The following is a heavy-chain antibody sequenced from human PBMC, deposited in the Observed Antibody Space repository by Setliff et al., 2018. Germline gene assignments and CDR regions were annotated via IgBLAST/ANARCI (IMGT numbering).Heavy chain of an antibody. CDR1: GFTFSNAW. D-gene: IGHD3-22*01. CDR3: AKNRYESSGYNFHF. V-gene: IGHV3-15*01. CDR2: IKSKTDGGTV. J-gene: IGHJ4*02. Sequence: GSLRLSCAVSGFTFSNAWMSWVRQAPGKGLEWVGRIKSKTDGGTVDYAAPVRGRFTISRDDSKDTLYLQMDSLRAEDTAVYYCAKNRYESSGYNFHFWGQGTLVTVSS.